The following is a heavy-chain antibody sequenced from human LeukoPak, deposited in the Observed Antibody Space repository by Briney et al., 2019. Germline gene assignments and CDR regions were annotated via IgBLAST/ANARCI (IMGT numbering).Heavy chain of an antibody. V-gene: IGHV3-11*01. CDR1: GFTFSDYY. CDR3: ARDVSSWTPGALDI. CDR2: ISSSGSTI. D-gene: IGHD6-13*01. Sequence: GGSLRLSCAASGFTFSDYYMSWIRQAPGKGLEWVSYISSSGSTIYYADSVKGRFTISRDNAKNSLYLQMSSLRAEDTAVYYCARDVSSWTPGALDIWGQGTMVTVSS. J-gene: IGHJ3*02.